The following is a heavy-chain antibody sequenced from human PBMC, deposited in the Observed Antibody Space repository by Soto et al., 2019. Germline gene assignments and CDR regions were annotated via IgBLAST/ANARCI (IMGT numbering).Heavy chain of an antibody. V-gene: IGHV3-23*01. D-gene: IGHD6-13*01. CDR1: GFTFSNYA. Sequence: PGGSLRLSCAASGFTFSNYAMSWVRQAPGKGLEWVSAISGSGGSTYYVDSVKGRFTISRDNSKNTLYLQMNSLRGEDTAVYYCASYMGSSWYSGYYYYYGMDVWGQGTTVTVSS. J-gene: IGHJ6*02. CDR2: ISGSGGST. CDR3: ASYMGSSWYSGYYYYYGMDV.